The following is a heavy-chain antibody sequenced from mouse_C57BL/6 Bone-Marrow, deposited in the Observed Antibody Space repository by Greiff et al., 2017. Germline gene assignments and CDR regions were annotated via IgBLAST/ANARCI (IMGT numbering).Heavy chain of an antibody. CDR1: GFSLPSYA. Sequence: VKLMESGPGLVAPSQSLSITCTVSGFSLPSYAISWVRQPPGKGLGWLGEIWPGGGTNYNSAHKSRLSISKDNSKRQVFLKMNSLQTDDTARYYCARNWIYYYGSGYFDVWGTGTTVTVSA. CDR3: ARNWIYYYGSGYFDV. V-gene: IGHV2-9-1*01. D-gene: IGHD1-1*01. J-gene: IGHJ1*03. CDR2: IWPGGGT.